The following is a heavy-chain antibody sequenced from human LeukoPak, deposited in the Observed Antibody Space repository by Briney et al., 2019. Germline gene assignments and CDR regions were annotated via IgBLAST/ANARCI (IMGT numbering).Heavy chain of an antibody. Sequence: GSLRLSCAASGFTFNDYYMSWIRQAPGKGLEWVSYISSSGSTIYYADSVKGRFTISRDNAKNSLYLQMNSLRAEDTAVYYCARDVYCSSTSYCYWFFDLWGRGTLVTVSS. CDR1: GFTFNDYY. D-gene: IGHD2-2*01. V-gene: IGHV3-11*04. CDR2: ISSSGSTI. J-gene: IGHJ2*01. CDR3: ARDVYCSSTSYCYWFFDL.